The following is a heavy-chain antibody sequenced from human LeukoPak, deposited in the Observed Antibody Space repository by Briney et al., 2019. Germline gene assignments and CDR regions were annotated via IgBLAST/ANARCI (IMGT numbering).Heavy chain of an antibody. CDR3: AREYYYGSGIYGMDV. Sequence: GGSLRLSCAASGFTFSSYSMNWVRQAPGKGLEWVSSISSSSSYIYYADSVKGRFTISRGNAKNSLYLQMNSLRAEDTAVYYCAREYYYGSGIYGMDVWGKGTTVTVSS. D-gene: IGHD3-10*01. CDR2: ISSSSSYI. J-gene: IGHJ6*04. CDR1: GFTFSSYS. V-gene: IGHV3-21*01.